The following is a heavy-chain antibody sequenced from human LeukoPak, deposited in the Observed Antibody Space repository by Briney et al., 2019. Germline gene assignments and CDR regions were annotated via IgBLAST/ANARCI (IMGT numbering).Heavy chain of an antibody. J-gene: IGHJ5*02. CDR2: ISASSSYI. CDR3: ARLYCDGDCYP. CDR1: GFTFSSYS. V-gene: IGHV3-21*01. D-gene: IGHD2-21*02. Sequence: GGSLRLSCAASGFTFSSYSMNWVRQAPGKGPEWVSSISASSSYIYYADSVKGRFTISGDNAKNSLFLQMNSLRAEDTAVYYCARLYCDGDCYPWGQGTLVTVSS.